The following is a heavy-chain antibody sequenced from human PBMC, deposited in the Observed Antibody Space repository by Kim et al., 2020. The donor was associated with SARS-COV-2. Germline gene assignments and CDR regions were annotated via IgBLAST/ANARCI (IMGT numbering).Heavy chain of an antibody. J-gene: IGHJ6*02. V-gene: IGHV3-53*01. CDR1: GFSVSTYY. Sequence: GGSLRLSCAASGFSVSTYYMTWVRQAPGKGPEWASVIRGDRSTSYADSVKGRFTVSRDNSKNTLYLQMNNLRAEDTAVYHCAREYYYRMDLWGQGTTVTVSS. CDR3: AREYYYRMDL. CDR2: IRGDRST.